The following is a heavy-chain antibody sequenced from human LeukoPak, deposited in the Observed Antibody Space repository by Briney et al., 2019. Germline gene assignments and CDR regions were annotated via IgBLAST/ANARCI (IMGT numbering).Heavy chain of an antibody. J-gene: IGHJ4*02. Sequence: GGSLRLSCAASGFTFSSYAMHWVRQAPGKGLEWVAVISYDGSNKYFADSVKGRFTISRDTSKNTLYLQMNSLRAEDTAVYYCARETGSAVGSTDLDYWGQGTLVTVSS. D-gene: IGHD4-17*01. CDR2: ISYDGSNK. CDR1: GFTFSSYA. V-gene: IGHV3-30-3*01. CDR3: ARETGSAVGSTDLDY.